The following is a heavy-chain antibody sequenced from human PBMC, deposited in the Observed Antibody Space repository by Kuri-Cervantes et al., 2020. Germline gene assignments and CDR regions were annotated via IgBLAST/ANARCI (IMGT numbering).Heavy chain of an antibody. J-gene: IGHJ4*02. D-gene: IGHD3-10*01. CDR3: APSRLLWFGELFPSYFDY. CDR1: GGSISSSNW. V-gene: IGHV4-4*02. CDR2: IYHSGST. Sequence: GSLRLSCAVSGGSISSSNWWSWVRQPPGKGLEWIGEIYHSGSTNYNPSLKSRVTISVDKSKNQFSLKLSSVTAADTAVYYCAPSRLLWFGELFPSYFDYWGQGTLVTVSS.